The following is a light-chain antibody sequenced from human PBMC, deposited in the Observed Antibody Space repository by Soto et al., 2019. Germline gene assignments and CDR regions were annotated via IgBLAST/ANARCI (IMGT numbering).Light chain of an antibody. CDR3: HHYGSSPPWT. CDR2: GAS. V-gene: IGKV3-20*01. CDR1: QSVSSSY. Sequence: EIVLTQSPGTLSLSPGETATLSCRASQSVSSSYIAWYQQKPGQAPRLIIYGASSRATGIPDSFSGSGSGTDFTLTISSLEPEDFAVYYCHHYGSSPPWTFGQGTKVDI. J-gene: IGKJ1*01.